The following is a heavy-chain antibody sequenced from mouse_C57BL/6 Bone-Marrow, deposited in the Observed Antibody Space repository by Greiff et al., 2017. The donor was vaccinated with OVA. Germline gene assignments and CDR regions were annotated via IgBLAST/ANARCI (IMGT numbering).Heavy chain of an antibody. CDR2: ISDGGSYT. CDR3: ARDRSDY. Sequence: DVKLVESGGGLVKPGGSLKLSCAASGFTFSSYAMSWVRQTPEKRLEWVATISDGGSYTYYPDNVKGRFTISRDNAKNNLYLQMSHLKSEDTAMYYCARDRSDYWGQGTTLTVSS. V-gene: IGHV5-4*01. CDR1: GFTFSSYA. J-gene: IGHJ2*01.